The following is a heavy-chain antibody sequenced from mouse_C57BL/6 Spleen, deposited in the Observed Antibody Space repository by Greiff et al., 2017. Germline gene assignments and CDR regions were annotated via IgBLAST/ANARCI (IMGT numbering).Heavy chain of an antibody. Sequence: QVQLQQSGAELVKPGASVKISCKASGYAFSSYWMNWVKQRPGKGLEWIGQIYPGDGDTNYNGKFKGKATLTADKSSSPAYMQLSSLTSEDSAVYFCARGDYDYDGGGAWFAYWGQGTLVTVSA. CDR1: GYAFSSYW. CDR2: IYPGDGDT. D-gene: IGHD2-4*01. J-gene: IGHJ3*01. V-gene: IGHV1-80*01. CDR3: ARGDYDYDGGGAWFAY.